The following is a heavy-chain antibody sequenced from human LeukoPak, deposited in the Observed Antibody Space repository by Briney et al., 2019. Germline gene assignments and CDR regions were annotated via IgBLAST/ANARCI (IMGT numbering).Heavy chain of an antibody. Sequence: HPGGSLRLSCVASGFSFSKYTMSWVRQAPGKGLEWVSAISGSGGSTYYADSVKGRFTISRDNSKNTLYLQMNSLRAEDTAVYYCARHITGTETIDYWGQGTLVTVSS. D-gene: IGHD1-7*01. CDR2: ISGSGGST. J-gene: IGHJ4*02. CDR3: ARHITGTETIDY. V-gene: IGHV3-23*01. CDR1: GFSFSKYT.